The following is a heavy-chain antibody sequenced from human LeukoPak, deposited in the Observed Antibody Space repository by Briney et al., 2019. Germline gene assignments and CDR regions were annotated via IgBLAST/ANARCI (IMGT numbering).Heavy chain of an antibody. D-gene: IGHD6-13*01. V-gene: IGHV1-2*02. J-gene: IGHJ6*03. CDR1: GYTFTGYY. CDR2: INPNSGGT. CDR3: ARGEQQLVPDYYYYYMDV. Sequence: EASVKVSCKASGYTFTGYYMHWVRQAPGQGLEWMGWINPNSGGTNYAQKFQGRVTMTRDTSISTAYMELSRLRSDDTAVYYCARGEQQLVPDYYYYYMDVWGKGTAVTVSS.